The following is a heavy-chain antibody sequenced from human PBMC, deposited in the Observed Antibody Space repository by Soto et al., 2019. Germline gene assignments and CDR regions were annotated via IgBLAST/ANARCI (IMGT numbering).Heavy chain of an antibody. CDR3: ARRSYYYYGLDV. V-gene: IGHV5-10-1*01. CDR1: GYSFTTYW. J-gene: IGHJ6*02. Sequence: GESLKISCKGSGYSFTTYWISWVRQMPGKGLEWLGRIDPRDSDTNYSPSFQGHVTISIDKSISTSYLQWSSLKASDTAMYYCARRSYYYYGLDVWGQGTTVTVSS. CDR2: IDPRDSDT.